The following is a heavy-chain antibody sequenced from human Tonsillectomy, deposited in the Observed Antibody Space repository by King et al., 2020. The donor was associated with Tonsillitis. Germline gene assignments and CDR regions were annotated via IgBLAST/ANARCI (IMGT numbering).Heavy chain of an antibody. CDR1: GGSISSYY. D-gene: IGHD4-17*01. Sequence: QVQLQESGPGLVKPSETLSLTCSVFGGSISSYYWSWIRQPAGQGLEWIGRIYTSGSTNYNPALKSRITMSIDTSKNQIFLRLRSVTAADTAMYYCARDYGDEYFDRWGQGTLVTVSS. V-gene: IGHV4-4*07. CDR3: ARDYGDEYFDR. CDR2: IYTSGST. J-gene: IGHJ4*02.